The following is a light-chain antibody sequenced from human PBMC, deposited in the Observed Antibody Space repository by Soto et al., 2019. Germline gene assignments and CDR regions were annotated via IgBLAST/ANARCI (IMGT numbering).Light chain of an antibody. CDR2: GAS. CDR3: QQYGNSPYT. CDR1: QSVSRSY. V-gene: IGKV3-20*01. J-gene: IGKJ2*01. Sequence: EIVLTQSPGTLSLSPGERATLSCRASQSVSRSYLAWYQQKPGQAPRLLIFGASSRATGIPDRFSASGSGTDFTLTISRLEPEDFAVYYCQQYGNSPYTFGQGTKLEIK.